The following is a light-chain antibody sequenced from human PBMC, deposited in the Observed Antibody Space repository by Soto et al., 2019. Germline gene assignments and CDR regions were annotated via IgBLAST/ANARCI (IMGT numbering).Light chain of an antibody. CDR3: QQYASSPT. J-gene: IGKJ2*01. V-gene: IGKV3-20*01. Sequence: EIVLTQSPGTLSLSPGERATLSCRASQSVSSSYLGWYQQKPGQAPRLVIYGAASRATGIPARFSGSGSGTDFTLTITRLEPEDFAVYYCQQYASSPTFGQGTKLEIK. CDR1: QSVSSSY. CDR2: GAA.